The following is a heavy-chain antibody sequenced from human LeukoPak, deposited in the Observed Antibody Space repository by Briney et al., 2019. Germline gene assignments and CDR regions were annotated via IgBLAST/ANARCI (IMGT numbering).Heavy chain of an antibody. CDR1: GFTFSSYG. Sequence: GRSLRLSCAASGFTFSSYGMHWVRQAPGKGLEWVAVISYDGSNKYYADSVKGRFTISRDNSKNTLYLQMNSLRAEDTAVYYCAKSGDLHYYYYGMDVWGQGTTVTVSS. CDR3: AKSGDLHYYYYGMDV. CDR2: ISYDGSNK. V-gene: IGHV3-30*18. D-gene: IGHD5-24*01. J-gene: IGHJ6*02.